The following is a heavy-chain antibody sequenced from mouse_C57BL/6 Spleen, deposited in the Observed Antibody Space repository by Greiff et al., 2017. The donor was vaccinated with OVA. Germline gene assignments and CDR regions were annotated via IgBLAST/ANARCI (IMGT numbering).Heavy chain of an antibody. D-gene: IGHD2-4*01. V-gene: IGHV1-52*01. CDR1: GYTFTSYW. CDR2: IDPSDSET. Sequence: VQLQQPGAELVRPGSSVKLSCKASGYTFTSYWMHWVKQRPIQGLEWIGNIDPSDSETHYNQKFKDKATLTVDKSSSTAYMQLSSLTSEDSAVYYCARLYYDYDGYAMDYWGQGTSVTVSS. CDR3: ARLYYDYDGYAMDY. J-gene: IGHJ4*01.